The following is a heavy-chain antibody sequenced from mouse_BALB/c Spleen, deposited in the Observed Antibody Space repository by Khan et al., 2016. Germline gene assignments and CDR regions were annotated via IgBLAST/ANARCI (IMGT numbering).Heavy chain of an antibody. D-gene: IGHD2-3*01. CDR2: ILPGGGTT. CDR1: GYTFSRHW. V-gene: IGHV1-9*01. CDR3: SRIYDGYDGPFTY. J-gene: IGHJ3*01. Sequence: QVQLKQSGAELMKPGASVKISCKATGYTFSRHWIEWVKQRPGHGLEWIGEILPGGGTTNYNEKFRGKATFTAETSSNTAYMQLSSLTSEDSAVYYCSRIYDGYDGPFTYWGQGTLVTVSA.